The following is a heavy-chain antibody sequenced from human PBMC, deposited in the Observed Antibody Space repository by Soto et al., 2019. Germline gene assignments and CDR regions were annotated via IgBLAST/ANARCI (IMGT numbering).Heavy chain of an antibody. CDR1: GYSFTSYW. CDR3: TRTSAGGKYYYGMDV. J-gene: IGHJ6*02. CDR2: IYPGDSDT. D-gene: IGHD6-13*01. Sequence: EVQLIQSGAEVKKPGESLKISCKGSGYSFTSYWIGWVRQMPGKGLEWMGIIYPGDSDTRYSPSFQGQVTISADKSISTAYLQWSSLKASDTAMYYCTRTSAGGKYYYGMDVWGQGTTVTVSS. V-gene: IGHV5-51*01.